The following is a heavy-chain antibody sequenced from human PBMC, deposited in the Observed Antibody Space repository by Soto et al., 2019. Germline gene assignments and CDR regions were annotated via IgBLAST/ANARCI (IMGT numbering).Heavy chain of an antibody. V-gene: IGHV1-69*08. CDR1: GGTFSSYT. D-gene: IGHD4-17*01. Sequence: QVQLVQSGAEVKKPGSSVKVSCKASGGTFSSYTISWVRQAPGQGLEWMGRIIPILGIANYAQKFQGRVTITADKSTSTAYMELSSLRSEDTAVYYCARDRSTVTTREYNWFDPWGQGTLDTVSS. CDR2: IIPILGIA. J-gene: IGHJ5*02. CDR3: ARDRSTVTTREYNWFDP.